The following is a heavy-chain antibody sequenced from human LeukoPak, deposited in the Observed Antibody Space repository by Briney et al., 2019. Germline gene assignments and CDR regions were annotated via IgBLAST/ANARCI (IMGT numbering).Heavy chain of an antibody. V-gene: IGHV3-30*02. CDR2: IRSDGSNK. J-gene: IGHJ6*04. D-gene: IGHD3-10*02. Sequence: PGGSLRLSCAASGFTFSSYGMHWVRQAPGKGLEWVAFIRSDGSNKYYADSVKGRFTISRDSSKNTLYLQVSSLRPEDTAVYYCAELGITMIGGVWSKGTTVTISS. CDR1: GFTFSSYG. CDR3: AELGITMIGGV.